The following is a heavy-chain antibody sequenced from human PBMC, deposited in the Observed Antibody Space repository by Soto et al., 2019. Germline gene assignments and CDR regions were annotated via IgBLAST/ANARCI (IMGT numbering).Heavy chain of an antibody. D-gene: IGHD3-10*01. CDR2: IYYSGST. V-gene: IGHV4-39*01. CDR3: ARHRNYYGSGSYYFDY. CDR1: GGTICSSGYY. J-gene: IGHJ4*02. Sequence: PSESMYITSTVSGGTICSSGYYWCWISQPPGKGLEWIGSIYYSGSTYYNPSLKSRVTISVDTSKNQFSLKLSSVTAADTAVFYCARHRNYYGSGSYYFDYWGQGTLVTVSS.